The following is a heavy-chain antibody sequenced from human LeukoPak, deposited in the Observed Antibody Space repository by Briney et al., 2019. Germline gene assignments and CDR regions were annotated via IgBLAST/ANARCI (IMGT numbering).Heavy chain of an antibody. CDR2: VWYDGRNR. CDR3: ARLWGGNGYSGGSLNL. CDR1: GFTFSTYA. J-gene: IGHJ5*02. Sequence: GGSLRLSCAASGFTFSTYAMTWVRQAPGKGLEWVAVVWYDGRNRDYADSVKGRFTISKDNSNNMVFLQMDRLRAEDTAVYYCARLWGGNGYSGGSLNLWGQGTLVTVSS. D-gene: IGHD3-16*01. V-gene: IGHV3-33*08.